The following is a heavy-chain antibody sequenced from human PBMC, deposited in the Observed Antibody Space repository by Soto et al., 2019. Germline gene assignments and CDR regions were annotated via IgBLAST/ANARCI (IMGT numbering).Heavy chain of an antibody. CDR2: IYYSGST. J-gene: IGHJ5*02. V-gene: IGHV4-31*03. Sequence: PSETLSLTCTVSGASISSGDYYWSWFRHHPGKGLEWIGYIYYSGSTYYNPSLKSRLSISVDTSKNQFSLKLSSVTAADTAVYYCASIYDSSGYYYGNNWLDPWGQGTLVTVS. CDR1: GASISSGDYY. D-gene: IGHD3-22*01. CDR3: ASIYDSSGYYYGNNWLDP.